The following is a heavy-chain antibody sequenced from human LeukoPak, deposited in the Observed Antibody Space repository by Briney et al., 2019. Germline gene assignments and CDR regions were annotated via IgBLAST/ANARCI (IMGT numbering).Heavy chain of an antibody. V-gene: IGHV1-2*02. CDR3: ASPSYQTGTYYYFDY. J-gene: IGHJ4*02. CDR1: GYTFTDYY. D-gene: IGHD1-26*01. CDR2: INPNSGGT. Sequence: ASVKVSCKASGYTFTDYYMNWVRQAPGQGLEWMGWINPNSGGTNYAQKFQDRVTMTRDTSISTAYMDLSTLTSDDTAVYYCASPSYQTGTYYYFDYWGQGTLVTVSS.